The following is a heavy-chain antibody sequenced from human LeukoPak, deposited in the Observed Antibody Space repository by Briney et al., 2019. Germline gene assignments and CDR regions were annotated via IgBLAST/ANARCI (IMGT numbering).Heavy chain of an antibody. V-gene: IGHV4-59*08. CDR2: VYYSGST. J-gene: IGHJ4*02. D-gene: IGHD1-26*01. Sequence: SETLSLTCTVSGGSISSYYWSWIRQPPGRGLEWVGYVYYSGSTNYNSSLKSRVTISVDTSKNQFSLNLRSVTAADTAVYYCARHGGGTYLQYWGQGALVIVSA. CDR1: GGSISSYY. CDR3: ARHGGGTYLQY.